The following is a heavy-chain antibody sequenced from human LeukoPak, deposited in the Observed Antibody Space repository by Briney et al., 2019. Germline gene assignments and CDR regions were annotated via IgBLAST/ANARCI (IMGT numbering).Heavy chain of an antibody. CDR2: MNPAGDDA. J-gene: IGHJ2*01. CDR3: ARGAVTTAVHWHFSL. CDR1: GYNFTNYY. V-gene: IGHV1-8*01. Sequence: GASVNVSCKASGYNFTNYYISWVRQATGQGLEWMGWMNPAGDDAGYAQKFQSRMTLTRDNSVSTVYMELNSLRSEDTAVYYCARGAVTTAVHWHFSLWGRGTLVTVSS. D-gene: IGHD4-17*01.